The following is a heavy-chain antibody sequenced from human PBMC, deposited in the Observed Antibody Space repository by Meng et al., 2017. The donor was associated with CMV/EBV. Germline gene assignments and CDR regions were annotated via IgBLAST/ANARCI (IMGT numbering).Heavy chain of an antibody. CDR1: VGTFRSYA. CDR3: ARDYDILTGQGGDWFDP. D-gene: IGHD3-9*01. CDR2: IIPIFGTA. J-gene: IGHJ5*02. V-gene: IGHV1-69*05. Sequence: SVKVSCKASVGTFRSYAISWVRQAPGQGLEWMGGIIPIFGTANYAQKFQGRVTITTDESTSTAYMELSSLRSEDTAVYYCARDYDILTGQGGDWFDPWGQGTLVTVSS.